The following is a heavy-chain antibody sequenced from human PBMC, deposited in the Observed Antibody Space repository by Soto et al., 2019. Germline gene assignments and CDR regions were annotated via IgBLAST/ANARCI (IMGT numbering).Heavy chain of an antibody. D-gene: IGHD2-2*01. CDR3: ARESRGYCSSTSCYGNYYYYGMDV. CDR2: IYYSGST. V-gene: IGHV4-31*03. J-gene: IGHJ6*02. Sequence: KPSETLSLTCTVSGGSISSGGYYWSWIRQHPGKGLEWIGYIYYSGSTYYNPSLKSRVTISVDTSKNQFSLKLSSVTAADTAVYYCARESRGYCSSTSCYGNYYYYGMDVWGQGTTVTVSS. CDR1: GGSISSGGYY.